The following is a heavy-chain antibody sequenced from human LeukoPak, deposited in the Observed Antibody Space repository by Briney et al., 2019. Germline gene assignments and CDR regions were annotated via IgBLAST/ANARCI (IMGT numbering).Heavy chain of an antibody. V-gene: IGHV3-23*01. D-gene: IGHD3-10*01. CDR1: GFTFSSYA. J-gene: IGHJ4*02. Sequence: PGGSLRLSCAASGFTFSSYAMSWVRQAPGKGLEWVSAISGSGGSTYYADSVKGRFTVSRDNSKNTLYLQMNSLRAEDTAVYYCAKDSGSGSYYSITYFDYWGQGTLVTVSS. CDR3: AKDSGSGSYYSITYFDY. CDR2: ISGSGGST.